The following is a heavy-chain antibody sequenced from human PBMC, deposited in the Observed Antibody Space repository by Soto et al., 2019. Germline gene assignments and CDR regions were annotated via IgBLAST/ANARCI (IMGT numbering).Heavy chain of an antibody. Sequence: QVQLVQSGAEVKKPGSSVKVSCKASGGTFSSYAISWVRQAPGQGLEWMGGIIPIFGTANYAQKFQGRVTITADEXXSXAXXELSSLRSEDTAVYYCARDPYYYDSSGYLNDAFDIWGQGTMVTVSS. D-gene: IGHD3-22*01. CDR1: GGTFSSYA. CDR2: IIPIFGTA. J-gene: IGHJ3*02. CDR3: ARDPYYYDSSGYLNDAFDI. V-gene: IGHV1-69*12.